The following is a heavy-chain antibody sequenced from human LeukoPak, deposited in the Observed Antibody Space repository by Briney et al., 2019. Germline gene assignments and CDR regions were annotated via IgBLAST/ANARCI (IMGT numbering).Heavy chain of an antibody. J-gene: IGHJ4*02. Sequence: PGGSLRLSCAASGFTFSSYAMSWVRQAPGKGREWVSYISSSSSTIYYADSVKGRFTISRDNAKNSLYLQMNSLRDEDTAVYYCARDAANYYGSGSYYTDGGQGTLVTVSS. D-gene: IGHD3-10*01. CDR2: ISSSSSTI. CDR3: ARDAANYYGSGSYYTD. CDR1: GFTFSSYA. V-gene: IGHV3-48*02.